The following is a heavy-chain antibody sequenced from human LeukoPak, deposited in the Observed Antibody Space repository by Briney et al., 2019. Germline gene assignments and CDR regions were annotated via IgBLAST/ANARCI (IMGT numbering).Heavy chain of an antibody. Sequence: GGSLRLSCAASGFTFSSQWMTWVRQAPGKGLEWVANIHPDGSEKYYVGSVRGRFTISRDNAKNSLYLQMNSLRAEDTAVYYCARALGSGAFDIWGQGTMVTVSS. CDR3: ARALGSGAFDI. J-gene: IGHJ3*02. CDR1: GFTFSSQW. CDR2: IHPDGSEK. D-gene: IGHD2-15*01. V-gene: IGHV3-7*01.